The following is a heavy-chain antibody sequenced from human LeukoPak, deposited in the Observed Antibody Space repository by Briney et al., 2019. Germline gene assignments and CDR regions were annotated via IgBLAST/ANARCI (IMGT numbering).Heavy chain of an antibody. Sequence: SETLSLTCSVSGGSISNFYWSWVRQSPGKGLGWIGYVDDSGSTSSNPSRKSRATISVAMSKNQFSCKLSAVTAADTAVYYCARHEGMVRRAYAFDIWGQGTMVTVSS. J-gene: IGHJ3*02. CDR3: ARHEGMVRRAYAFDI. V-gene: IGHV4-59*08. D-gene: IGHD3-10*01. CDR1: GGSISNFY. CDR2: VDDSGST.